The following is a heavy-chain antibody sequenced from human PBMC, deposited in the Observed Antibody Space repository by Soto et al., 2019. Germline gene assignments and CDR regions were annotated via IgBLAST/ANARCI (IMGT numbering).Heavy chain of an antibody. CDR2: ISTYNGNT. V-gene: IGHV1-18*01. J-gene: IGHJ4*02. D-gene: IGHD3-10*01. CDR1: GYAFTTAG. CDR3: ARVRVIRGVIPSHFGL. Sequence: QAQLVQSGAEMKRPGASVKVSCKASGYAFTTAGITWVRQAPGQGLEWMGWISTYNGNTNYAQKLQDRVTLTTDTSTTTAYMELRDLTSDDTAVYYCARVRVIRGVIPSHFGLWGQGTLVTVSS.